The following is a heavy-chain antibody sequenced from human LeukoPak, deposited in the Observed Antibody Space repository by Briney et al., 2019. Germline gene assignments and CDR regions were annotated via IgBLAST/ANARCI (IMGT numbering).Heavy chain of an antibody. CDR2: ISAYNGNT. V-gene: IGHV1-18*01. J-gene: IGHJ4*02. CDR3: ASSPYSSGWYRILDY. D-gene: IGHD6-19*01. Sequence: GASVKVSCKASGYTFTSYGISWVRQAPGQGLEWMGWISAYNGNTNYAQKLQGRVTMTTDTSTSTAYMELSSLRSEDTAVYYCASSPYSSGWYRILDYWGQGTLVTVSS. CDR1: GYTFTSYG.